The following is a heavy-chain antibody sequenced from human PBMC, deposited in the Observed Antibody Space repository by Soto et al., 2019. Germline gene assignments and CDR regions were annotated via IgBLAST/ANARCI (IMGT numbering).Heavy chain of an antibody. V-gene: IGHV3-23*01. D-gene: IGHD3-3*01. J-gene: IGHJ6*02. CDR1: GFTFSGYA. CDR2: FGGDENYT. Sequence: PGGSLRLSCAAAGFTFSGYAMTWVRQAPGKGLEWLSRFGGDENYTDYADSVRGRFTISRDIAKNTIYLQMNSLRAEDTAVYYCGKGKELGVVRYGLDAWGQGTTVTVSS. CDR3: GKGKELGVVRYGLDA.